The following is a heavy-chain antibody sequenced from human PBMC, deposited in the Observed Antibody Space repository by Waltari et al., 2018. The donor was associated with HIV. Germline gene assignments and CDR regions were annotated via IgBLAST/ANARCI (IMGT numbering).Heavy chain of an antibody. Sequence: QVQLQESGPGLVKPSQTLSLTCTVSGGSISSGDYYWSWIRQPPGKGLEWIGYIYYSGTSYYTPSLKSRFTISVDTSKSQFSLKLSSVTAADTAVYYCARDPRIAAADPYWYFDLWGRGTLVTVSS. D-gene: IGHD6-13*01. CDR1: GGSISSGDYY. CDR2: IYYSGTS. V-gene: IGHV4-30-4*01. J-gene: IGHJ2*01. CDR3: ARDPRIAAADPYWYFDL.